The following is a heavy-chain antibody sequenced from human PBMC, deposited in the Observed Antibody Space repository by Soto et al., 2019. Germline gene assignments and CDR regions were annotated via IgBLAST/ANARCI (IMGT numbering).Heavy chain of an antibody. CDR3: ARDLSSGWFDS. Sequence: QVQLVQSGGEVKRPGASVKVFCKASGYMFSNYAISWVRQTPGQGLEWMGWINVYNGNPNYAQRFQGRVTMATDTYTITAYLDLRSLRSGDTAVQFWARDLSSGWFDSWGQGTLVIVSS. D-gene: IGHD6-19*01. J-gene: IGHJ5*01. CDR1: GYMFSNYA. CDR2: INVYNGNP. V-gene: IGHV1-18*01.